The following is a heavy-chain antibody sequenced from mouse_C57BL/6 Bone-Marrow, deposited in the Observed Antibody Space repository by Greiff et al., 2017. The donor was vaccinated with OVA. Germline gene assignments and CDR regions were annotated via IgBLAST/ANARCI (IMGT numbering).Heavy chain of an antibody. CDR1: GFTFSNYW. Sequence: EVQVVESGGGLVQPGGSMKLSCVASGFTFSNYWMNWVRQSPEKGLEWVAQIRLKSENYATHYAESVKGRFTISRDDSKSSVYLQMNNLRAEDTGMYYCTGKLGRDFDYWGQGTTLTVSS. CDR2: IRLKSENYAT. CDR3: TGKLGRDFDY. J-gene: IGHJ2*01. D-gene: IGHD4-1*01. V-gene: IGHV6-3*01.